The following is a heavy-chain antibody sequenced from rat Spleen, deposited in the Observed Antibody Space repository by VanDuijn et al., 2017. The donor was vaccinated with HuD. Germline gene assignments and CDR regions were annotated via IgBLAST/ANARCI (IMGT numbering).Heavy chain of an antibody. CDR3: ARLDYYYSASWFAY. V-gene: IGHV5-29*01. D-gene: IGHD1-1*01. Sequence: EVQLVESGGGLVQPGGSLKLSCVASGFTFNKYWMTWIRQAPTKGLEWVATISYDDSSTYYRDSVKGRFTISRDNAKNTLYLQMDSLRSEDTATYYCARLDYYYSASWFAYWGQGTLVTVSS. CDR1: GFTFNKYW. J-gene: IGHJ3*01. CDR2: ISYDDSST.